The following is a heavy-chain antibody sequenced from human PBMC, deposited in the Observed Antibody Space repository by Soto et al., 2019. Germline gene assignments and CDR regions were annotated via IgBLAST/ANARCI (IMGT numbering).Heavy chain of an antibody. D-gene: IGHD1-1*01. CDR3: ARGQGPGSIHTWFDP. J-gene: IGHJ5*02. CDR1: GGPVKSDNYY. V-gene: IGHV4-61*01. Sequence: PSETLSLTCSVSGGPVKSDNYYWNWFRQPPGKGLEWIADMYYTGSTNYNPSPRSRVAVSLDTSKNQFSLKVYPVTAADTAVYYCARGQGPGSIHTWFDPWGQGTLVTVS. CDR2: MYYTGST.